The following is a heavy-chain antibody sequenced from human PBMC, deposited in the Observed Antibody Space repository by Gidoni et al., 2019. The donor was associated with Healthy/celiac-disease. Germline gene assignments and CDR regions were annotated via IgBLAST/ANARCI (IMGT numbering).Heavy chain of an antibody. CDR2: ISSSGSTI. CDR3: ARDLDYDFWSGYYPTGPSLDY. D-gene: IGHD3-3*01. V-gene: IGHV3-11*01. Sequence: QVQLVESGGGLVKPGGSLRLSCAASGFTLRHYYMRWSRQAPGKGLEWVSYISSSGSTIYYADSVKGRFTISRDNAKNSLYLQMNSLRAEDTAVYYCARDLDYDFWSGYYPTGPSLDYWGQGTLVTVSS. J-gene: IGHJ4*02. CDR1: GFTLRHYY.